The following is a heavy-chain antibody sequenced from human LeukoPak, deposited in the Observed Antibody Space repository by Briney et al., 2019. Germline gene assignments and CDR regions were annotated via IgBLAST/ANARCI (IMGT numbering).Heavy chain of an antibody. CDR1: GYTFTGYY. J-gene: IGHJ4*02. Sequence: GASVKVSCKASGYTFTGYYMHWVRQAPGQGLEWMGWINPNSGGTNYAQKFQGRVTMTRDTSISTAYMELSRLRSDDTAVYYCARDPDFYYDSSGYPGGDYWGQGTLVTVSS. V-gene: IGHV1-2*02. CDR2: INPNSGGT. D-gene: IGHD3-22*01. CDR3: ARDPDFYYDSSGYPGGDY.